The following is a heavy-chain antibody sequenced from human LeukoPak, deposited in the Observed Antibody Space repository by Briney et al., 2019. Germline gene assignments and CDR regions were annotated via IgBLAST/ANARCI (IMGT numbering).Heavy chain of an antibody. Sequence: SETLSLTCAVYGGSFSGYYWSWIRQPPGKGLEWIGEINHSGSTNYNPSLKSRVIISVDTSKNQFSLKLSSVTAADTAVYYCASGAAAGSWGQGTLVTVSS. CDR2: INHSGST. CDR1: GGSFSGYY. V-gene: IGHV4-34*01. J-gene: IGHJ4*02. D-gene: IGHD6-13*01. CDR3: ASGAAAGS.